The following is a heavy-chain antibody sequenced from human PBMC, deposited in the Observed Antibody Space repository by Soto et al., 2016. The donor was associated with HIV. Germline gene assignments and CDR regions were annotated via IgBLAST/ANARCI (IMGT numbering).Heavy chain of an antibody. D-gene: IGHD2-21*02. CDR2: ISYDGTEK. CDR3: VTLCAGDCYYDS. J-gene: IGHJ4*02. Sequence: QVQLVESGGGVVQPGTSLRLSCTVSGLTFSTYAMHWVRQAPGKGLEWVALISYDGTEKDYADSVKGHFSISRDNSKNTLYLQMNSLRTEDTAVYFCVTLCAGDCYYDSWGQGTRVTVSS. CDR1: GLTFSTYA. V-gene: IGHV3-30*04.